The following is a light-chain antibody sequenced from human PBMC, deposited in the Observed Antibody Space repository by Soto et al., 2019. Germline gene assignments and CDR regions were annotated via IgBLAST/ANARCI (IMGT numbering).Light chain of an antibody. CDR3: QTWGTGLYVV. J-gene: IGLJ2*01. CDR1: SGHSNYA. V-gene: IGLV4-69*01. Sequence: QLVLTQSPSASASLGASVKLTCTLSSGHSNYAIAWHQQQPEKGPRYLMKLNSDGSHSKGDGIPDRFSGSSSAAERYLTISCLQSEDGADYYCQTWGTGLYVVFGGGTKGTVL. CDR2: LNSDGSH.